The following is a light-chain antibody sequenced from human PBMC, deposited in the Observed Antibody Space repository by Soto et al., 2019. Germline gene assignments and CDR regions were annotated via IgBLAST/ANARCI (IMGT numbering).Light chain of an antibody. Sequence: QSALTQPPSASGSPGHSVTISCTGTSSDVGGYNYVSWYQQHPGKAPKLMIYDVSKRPSGVPDRFSGSKSGNTASLTISGLQAEDEADYYCCSYAGSFVVFGGGTKLTVL. J-gene: IGLJ2*01. CDR3: CSYAGSFVV. CDR2: DVS. CDR1: SSDVGGYNY. V-gene: IGLV2-8*01.